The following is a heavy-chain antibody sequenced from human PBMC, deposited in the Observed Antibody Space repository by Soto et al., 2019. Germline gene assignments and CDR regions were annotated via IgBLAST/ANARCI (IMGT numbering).Heavy chain of an antibody. D-gene: IGHD1-1*01. J-gene: IGHJ5*02. Sequence: SETLSLTCTVSGGSISSYYWSWIRQPAGKGLEWIGRIYTSGSTNYNPSLKSRVTMSVDTSKNQFSLKLSSVTAADTAVDYCARERVSYNWNDVAGLWFDPWGQGTLVTVSS. CDR2: IYTSGST. CDR1: GGSISSYY. CDR3: ARERVSYNWNDVAGLWFDP. V-gene: IGHV4-4*07.